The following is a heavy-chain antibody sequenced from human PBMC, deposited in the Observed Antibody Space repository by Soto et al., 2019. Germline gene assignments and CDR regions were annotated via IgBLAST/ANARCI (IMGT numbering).Heavy chain of an antibody. CDR1: GGSISSYY. D-gene: IGHD4-17*01. V-gene: IGHV4-59*01. J-gene: IGHJ6*02. Sequence: SETLSLTCTVSGGSISSYYWSWIRQPPGKGLEWIGYIYYSGSTNYNPSLKSRVTISVDTSKNQFSLKLSSVTAADTAVYYCARDYGDYGYYYYGMDVWGQGTTVTVSS. CDR3: ARDYGDYGYYYYGMDV. CDR2: IYYSGST.